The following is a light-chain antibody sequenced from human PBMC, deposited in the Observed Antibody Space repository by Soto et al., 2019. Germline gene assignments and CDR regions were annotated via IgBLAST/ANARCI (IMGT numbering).Light chain of an antibody. CDR3: YQYGSTPPT. V-gene: IGKV3-15*01. CDR1: QNIHNH. Sequence: IFMTESPATLAVSPGERVTLSCRASQNIHNHLSWFLQKPGQAPRLLMYDAIIRAAGIPARFSGSWSGTDFTLTISRLEPEDFVVFYCYQYGSTPPTFGQGTKVDI. J-gene: IGKJ1*01. CDR2: DAI.